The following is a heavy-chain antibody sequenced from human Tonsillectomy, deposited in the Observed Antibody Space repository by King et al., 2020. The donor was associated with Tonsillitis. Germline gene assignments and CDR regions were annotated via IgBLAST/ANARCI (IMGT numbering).Heavy chain of an antibody. V-gene: IGHV3-23*04. Sequence: EVQLVESGGALVQPGGSLRLSCTASGFKFNNYGISWVRQAPGKGPEWVSGITGSGGGAYYADSVRGRFTISRDESRNTVFLQMNSLRAEDTAVYHCAKCYSPGTYSSPFKDGLDVWGQGTTVTVSS. CDR3: AKCYSPGTYSSPFKDGLDV. CDR1: GFKFNNYG. J-gene: IGHJ6*02. CDR2: ITGSGGGA. D-gene: IGHD3-10*01.